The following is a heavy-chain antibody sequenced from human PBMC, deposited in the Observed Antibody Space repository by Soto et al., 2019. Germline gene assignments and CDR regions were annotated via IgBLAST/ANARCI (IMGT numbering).Heavy chain of an antibody. V-gene: IGHV3-48*01. CDR1: GFTFSSYS. D-gene: IGHD6-13*01. CDR2: ISSSSGTI. CDR3: ASGTSEDTFDI. Sequence: EVQLVESGGGLVQPGGSLRLSCAASGFTFSSYSMNWVRQAPGKGLEWVSYISSSSGTIYYGDSVKGRFTISRDNPKNSLYLQMNSLRAEDTVVYYCASGTSEDTFDIWGQGTMVTVSS. J-gene: IGHJ3*02.